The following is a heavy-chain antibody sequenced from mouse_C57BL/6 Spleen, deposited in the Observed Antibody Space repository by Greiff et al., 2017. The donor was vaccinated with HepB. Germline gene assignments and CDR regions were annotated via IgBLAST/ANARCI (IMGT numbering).Heavy chain of an antibody. J-gene: IGHJ4*01. Sequence: EVKLMESGGGLVQPGGSLKLSCAASGFTFSDYGMAWVRQAPRKGPEWVAFISNLAYSIYYADTVTGRFTISRENAKNTLYPEMSSLRSEDTAMYCCARRYCSSHYAMDYWGQGTSVTVSS. CDR1: GFTFSDYG. CDR3: ARRYCSSHYAMDY. CDR2: ISNLAYSI. D-gene: IGHD1-1*01. V-gene: IGHV5-15*01.